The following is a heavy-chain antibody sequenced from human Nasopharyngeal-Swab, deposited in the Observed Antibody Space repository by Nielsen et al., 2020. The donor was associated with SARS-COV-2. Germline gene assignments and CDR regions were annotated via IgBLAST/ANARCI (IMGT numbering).Heavy chain of an antibody. CDR2: IKQDGSEK. D-gene: IGHD2-15*01. V-gene: IGHV3-7*03. Sequence: GESLKISCAASGFTFSSYWMSWVRQAPGKGLEWVANIKQDGSEKYYVDSVKGRFTISRDNAKNSLYLQMNSLRAEDTAVYYCARPPYCSGGSCYSMGLDYWGQGTLVPVSS. CDR1: GFTFSSYW. CDR3: ARPPYCSGGSCYSMGLDY. J-gene: IGHJ4*02.